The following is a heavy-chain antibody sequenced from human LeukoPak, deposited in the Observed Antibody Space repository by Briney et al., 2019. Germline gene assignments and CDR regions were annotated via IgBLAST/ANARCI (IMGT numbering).Heavy chain of an antibody. D-gene: IGHD3-16*01. J-gene: IGHJ6*03. CDR3: AKPLHLTYYYYMDV. CDR1: GFTFSSYA. Sequence: HSGGSLRLSCAASGFTFSSYAMSWVRQAPGKGLEWVSAISGSGGSTYYADSVKGRFTISRDNSKNTLYLQMNSLRAEDTAVYYCAKPLHLTYYYYMDVWGKGTTVTVSS. CDR2: ISGSGGST. V-gene: IGHV3-23*01.